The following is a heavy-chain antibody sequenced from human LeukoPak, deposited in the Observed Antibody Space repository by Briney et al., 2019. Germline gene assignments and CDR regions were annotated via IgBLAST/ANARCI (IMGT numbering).Heavy chain of an antibody. J-gene: IGHJ6*02. CDR3: ARSSFGRPDV. V-gene: IGHV4-59*08. CDR1: GGSISSYF. CDR2: IDYSGST. D-gene: IGHD3-16*01. Sequence: ASETLSLTGTVTGGSISSYFWSWIRQPPGKELEWIGYIDYSGSTNYNPSLKSRVTISVDTSKNQFSLKLSSVTAADTAVYFCARSSFGRPDVWGQGTTVTVSS.